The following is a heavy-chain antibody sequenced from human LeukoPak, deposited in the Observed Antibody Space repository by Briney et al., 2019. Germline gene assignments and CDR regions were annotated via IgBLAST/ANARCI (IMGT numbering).Heavy chain of an antibody. Sequence: GGSLRLSCAASGFAFSTYVMHWARQAPGEGLEWVAVIRQDGDGKFYENSVKGRFTISRDNSKNTLYLEMDSLRVEDTAQYFCAREDYTSGHAGALGFDPWGQGTLVTVSA. CDR3: AREDYTSGHAGALGFDP. V-gene: IGHV3-30*03. D-gene: IGHD3-22*01. CDR1: GFAFSTYV. J-gene: IGHJ5*02. CDR2: IRQDGDGK.